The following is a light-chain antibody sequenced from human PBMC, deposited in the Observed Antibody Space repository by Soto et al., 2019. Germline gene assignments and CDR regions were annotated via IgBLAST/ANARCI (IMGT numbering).Light chain of an antibody. Sequence: QAVVTQEPSLTVSPGGTITLTCTSSTGAVTSGSYPNWLQQKPGQAPRGLIYSTSYRHSWTPARFSGSLLGGKAALTLSGVQPEDEADYYCLLYFGDAQVFGGGTKVTVL. V-gene: IGLV7-43*01. CDR2: STS. J-gene: IGLJ2*01. CDR1: TGAVTSGSY. CDR3: LLYFGDAQV.